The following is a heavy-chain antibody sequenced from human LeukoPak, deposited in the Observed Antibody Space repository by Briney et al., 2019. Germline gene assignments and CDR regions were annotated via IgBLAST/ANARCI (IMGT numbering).Heavy chain of an antibody. CDR3: ARGRHLTGYLEADY. CDR2: INHSGST. Sequence: SETLSLTCAVYGGSFSGYYWSWIRQPPGKGLEWIGEINHSGSTNYNPSLKSRVTISVDTSKNQFSLKLSSVTAADTAVYYCARGRHLTGYLEADYWGQGTLVTVSS. V-gene: IGHV4-34*01. J-gene: IGHJ4*02. CDR1: GGSFSGYY. D-gene: IGHD3-9*01.